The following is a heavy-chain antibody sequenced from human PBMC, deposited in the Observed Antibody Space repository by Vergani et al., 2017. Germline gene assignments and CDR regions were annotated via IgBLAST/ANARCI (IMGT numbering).Heavy chain of an antibody. CDR1: GYSFTSYW. Sequence: EVQLVQSGAEVKKPGESLRISCKGSGYSFTSYWISWVRQMPGKGLEWRGRIDPSDSYTNYSPSFQGHVTISADKSISTAYLQWSSLKASDTAMYYCASTYSSSSAVGYYYYGMDVWGQGTTVTVSS. D-gene: IGHD6-6*01. CDR2: IDPSDSYT. CDR3: ASTYSSSSAVGYYYYGMDV. J-gene: IGHJ6*02. V-gene: IGHV5-10-1*01.